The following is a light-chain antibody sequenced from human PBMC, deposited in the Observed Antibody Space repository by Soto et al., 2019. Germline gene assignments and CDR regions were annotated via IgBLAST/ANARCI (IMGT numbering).Light chain of an antibody. CDR1: SSDIGGYNY. J-gene: IGLJ2*01. Sequence: QSALAQPASVSGSPGQSITISCTGTSSDIGGYNYVSWYQQHPGKAPKLMIYEVSNRPSGVSNRFFGSKSGNTASLTISGLQAEDEAVYYCCSYISSTTVEVFGGGTKLTVL. CDR2: EVS. V-gene: IGLV2-14*01. CDR3: CSYISSTTVEV.